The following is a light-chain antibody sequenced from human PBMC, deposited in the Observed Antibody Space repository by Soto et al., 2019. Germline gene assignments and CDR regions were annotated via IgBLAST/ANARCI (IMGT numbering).Light chain of an antibody. J-gene: IGKJ1*01. CDR2: AAS. CDR3: QQYSSFPRT. CDR1: QSISTY. Sequence: DIQMTQSPSSLSASVLDIVTITFLASQSISTYLNWYQQKAGLAPKLLIYAASSRATGIPDRFGGSGSGTDFTLIINRLQPEDFAVYYCQQYSSFPRTFGQGTKVDIK. V-gene: IGKV1-39*01.